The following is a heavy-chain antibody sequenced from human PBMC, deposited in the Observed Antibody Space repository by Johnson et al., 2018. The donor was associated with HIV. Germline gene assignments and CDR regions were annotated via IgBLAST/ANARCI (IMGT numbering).Heavy chain of an antibody. V-gene: IGHV3-30-3*01. CDR2: ISYDGSNK. Sequence: VQLVESGGGVVQPGRSLRLSCAASGFTFSSYAMHWVRQAPGKGLEWVAVISYDGSNKYYADSVKGRFPISRDNSKNTLYLQMNSLRVEDTAEYYCARETRRYNWNVDGSSFDIWGQGTMVTVSS. CDR3: ARETRRYNWNVDGSSFDI. J-gene: IGHJ3*02. D-gene: IGHD1-1*01. CDR1: GFTFSSYA.